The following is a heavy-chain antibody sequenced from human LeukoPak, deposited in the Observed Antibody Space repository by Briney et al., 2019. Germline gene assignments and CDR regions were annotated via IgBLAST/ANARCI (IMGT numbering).Heavy chain of an antibody. D-gene: IGHD6-19*01. CDR2: IYYSGST. CDR1: GGSISSYY. J-gene: IGHJ2*01. V-gene: IGHV4-59*08. CDR3: ARQQWLVPNWYFDL. Sequence: SETLSLTCTVSGGSISSYYWSWIRQPPGKGLEWIGYIYYSGSTNYNPSLKSRVTISVDTSKSQFSLKLSSVTAADTAVYYCARQQWLVPNWYFDLWGRGTLVTVSS.